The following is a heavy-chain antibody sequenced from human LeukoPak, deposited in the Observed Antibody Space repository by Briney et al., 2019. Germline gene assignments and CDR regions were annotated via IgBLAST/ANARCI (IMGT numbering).Heavy chain of an antibody. Sequence: ASVKVSCKASGYTFTSYGITWVRQAPGQGLEWMGWISTYNGNTNYAQNLQGRVTMTTDTSTSTAYMELRSLRSDDTAVYYCAAWIQLWSPGPDAFDIWGQGTMVTVSS. J-gene: IGHJ3*02. CDR1: GYTFTSYG. V-gene: IGHV1-18*01. CDR3: AAWIQLWSPGPDAFDI. D-gene: IGHD5-18*01. CDR2: ISTYNGNT.